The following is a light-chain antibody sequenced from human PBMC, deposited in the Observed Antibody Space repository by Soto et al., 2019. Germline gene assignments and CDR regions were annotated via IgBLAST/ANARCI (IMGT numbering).Light chain of an antibody. V-gene: IGLV2-8*01. J-gene: IGLJ1*01. CDR2: EVS. CDR1: SSDVGGYNY. CDR3: SSYAGSNTYV. Sequence: SVLTQPPSAPGSPGQSVTISCTGTSSDVGGYNYVSWYQQHPGKAPKLMIYEVSKRPSGVPDRFSGSKSGNTASLTVSGLQAEDEADYYCSSYAGSNTYVFGTGTKVTVL.